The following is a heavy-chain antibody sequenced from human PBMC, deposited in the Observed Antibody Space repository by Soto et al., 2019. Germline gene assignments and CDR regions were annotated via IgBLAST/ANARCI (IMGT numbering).Heavy chain of an antibody. J-gene: IGHJ5*02. V-gene: IGHV1-18*01. CDR2: ISTYNGNT. D-gene: IGHD3-22*01. CDR3: ARDRGPSSGYYPYWFDP. Sequence: ASVKVSCKASGYTFTSYDISWVRQAPGQGLEWMGWISTYNGNTNYAQKFQGRVTITADESTSTAYMELSSLRSEDTAVYYCARDRGPSSGYYPYWFDPWGQGTLVTVSS. CDR1: GYTFTSYD.